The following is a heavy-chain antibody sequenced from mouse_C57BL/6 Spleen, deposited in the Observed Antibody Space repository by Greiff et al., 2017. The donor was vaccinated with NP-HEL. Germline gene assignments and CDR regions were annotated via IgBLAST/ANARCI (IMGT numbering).Heavy chain of an antibody. J-gene: IGHJ2*01. CDR1: GYTFTDYY. CDR2: INPNNGGT. V-gene: IGHV1-26*01. D-gene: IGHD2-5*01. CDR3: ARLRVYSNYGFDY. Sequence: EVKLQQSGPELVKPGASVKISCKASGYTFTDYYMNWVKQSHGKSLEWIGDINPNNGGTSYNQKFKGKATLTVDKSSSTAYMELRSLTSEDSAVYYCARLRVYSNYGFDYWGQGTTLTVSS.